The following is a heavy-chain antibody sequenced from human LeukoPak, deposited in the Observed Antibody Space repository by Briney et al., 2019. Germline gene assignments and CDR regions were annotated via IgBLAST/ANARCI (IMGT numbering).Heavy chain of an antibody. CDR2: IWYDGSNK. CDR1: GFTFSSYG. Sequence: PGGSLRLSCAASGFTFSSYGMHWVRQAPGKGLEWVAVIWYDGSNKYYADSMKGRFTISRDNSENTLYLQMNSLRAEDTAVYYCARSLLRYFDWLLYDAFDIWGQGTMVTVSS. CDR3: ARSLLRYFDWLLYDAFDI. J-gene: IGHJ3*02. V-gene: IGHV3-33*01. D-gene: IGHD3-9*01.